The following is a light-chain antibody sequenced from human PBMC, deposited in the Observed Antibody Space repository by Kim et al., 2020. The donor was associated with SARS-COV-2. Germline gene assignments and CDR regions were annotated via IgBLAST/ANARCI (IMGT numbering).Light chain of an antibody. J-gene: IGLJ2*01. CDR2: DIT. CDR1: SSDIGDSKH. CDR3: SSYTTSGTLV. Sequence: QSALTQPASLSGSRGQSITISCIGSSSDIGDSKHVCWYQQHPGKAPKLIIYDITNRPSGLSSRFSGSKSGNTASLTISGLQGEDEAVYYCSSYTTSGTLVFGGGTKLTVL. V-gene: IGLV2-14*03.